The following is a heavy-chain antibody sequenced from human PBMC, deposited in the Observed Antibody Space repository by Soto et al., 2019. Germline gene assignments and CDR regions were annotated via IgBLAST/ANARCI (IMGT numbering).Heavy chain of an antibody. CDR2: IIPIFGTA. D-gene: IGHD3-22*01. CDR1: GGTFSSYA. V-gene: IGHV1-69*12. CDR3: AGGGVDYYDSSGYYAQMDYFDY. Sequence: QVQLVQSGAEVKKPGSSVKVSCKASGGTFSSYAISWVRQAPGQGLEWMGGIIPIFGTANYAQKFQGRVTITADESTSTAYRELSSLRSEETAVYYCAGGGVDYYDSSGYYAQMDYFDYWGQGTLVTVSS. J-gene: IGHJ4*02.